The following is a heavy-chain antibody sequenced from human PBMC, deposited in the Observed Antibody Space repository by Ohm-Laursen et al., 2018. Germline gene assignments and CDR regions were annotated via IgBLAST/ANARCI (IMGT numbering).Heavy chain of an antibody. D-gene: IGHD7-27*01. V-gene: IGHV3-48*03. CDR2: ISSSGGTK. Sequence: GSLRLSCAASGFTFRTYEMNWVRQAPGKGLEWVSYISSSGGTKYHADSVKGRFTISRDNAKNSLYLQMNSLRAEDTAVYYCARDRGRDWGSTYDAFDIWGHGTMVTVSS. J-gene: IGHJ3*02. CDR3: ARDRGRDWGSTYDAFDI. CDR1: GFTFRTYE.